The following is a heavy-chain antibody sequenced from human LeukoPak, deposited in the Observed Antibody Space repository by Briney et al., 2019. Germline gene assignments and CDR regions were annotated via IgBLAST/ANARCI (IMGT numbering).Heavy chain of an antibody. CDR1: GFTFSSYA. CDR3: ASDDAFDV. V-gene: IGHV3-30*02. Sequence: GGSLRLSCAASGFTFSSYAMSWVRQAPGKGLEWVTFIRYDGNHYYYADSVKGRFTISRDNSKNTLYLQMNSLRVEDTAVYYCASDDAFDVWGQGTVVIVSS. CDR2: IRYDGNHY. J-gene: IGHJ3*01.